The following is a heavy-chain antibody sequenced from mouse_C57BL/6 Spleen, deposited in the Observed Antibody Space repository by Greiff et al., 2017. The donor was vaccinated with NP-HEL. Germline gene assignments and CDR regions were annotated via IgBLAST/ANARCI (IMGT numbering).Heavy chain of an antibody. CDR1: GYSITSGYY. CDR2: ISYDGSN. V-gene: IGHV3-6*01. D-gene: IGHD1-1*01. CDR3: ARDYYGSPLNFDV. Sequence: EVQLVESGPGLVKPSQSLSLTCSVTGYSITSGYYWNWIRQFPGNKLEWMGYISYDGSNNYNPSLKNRISITRDTSKNQFFLKLNSVTTEDTATYYCARDYYGSPLNFDVWGTGTTVTVSS. J-gene: IGHJ1*03.